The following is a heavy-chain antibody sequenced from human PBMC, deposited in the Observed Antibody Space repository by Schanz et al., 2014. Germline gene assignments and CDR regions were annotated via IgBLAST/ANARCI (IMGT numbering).Heavy chain of an antibody. D-gene: IGHD6-13*01. CDR3: TKPPPAYTSTWYTYYFDY. CDR1: GFIFNDYY. CDR2: TSNDGSFT. Sequence: QVQLVESGGGLVKPGGSLRLSCAASGFIFNDYYMNWIRQAPGKGLVWVSRTSNDGSFTTFADSVKGRFTISRDNAKNSLYLQMNSLRAEDTAIYYCTKPPPAYTSTWYTYYFDYWGQGTLVTVSS. V-gene: IGHV3-11*05. J-gene: IGHJ4*02.